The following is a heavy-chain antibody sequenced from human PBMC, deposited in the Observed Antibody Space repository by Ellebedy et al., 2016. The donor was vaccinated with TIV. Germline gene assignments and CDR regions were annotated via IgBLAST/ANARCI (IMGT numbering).Heavy chain of an antibody. CDR1: GFTFRDYS. CDR3: ARDTVPAALDAFDI. D-gene: IGHD2-2*01. V-gene: IGHV3-21*01. J-gene: IGHJ3*02. Sequence: PGGSLRLSCTASGFTFRDYSMNWVRQAPGKGLEWASSISDFSAYRFYADSVKGRFTISRDNAKNSLYLQMDSLRAEDTAVYYCARDTVPAALDAFDIWGQGTMVTVSS. CDR2: ISDFSAYR.